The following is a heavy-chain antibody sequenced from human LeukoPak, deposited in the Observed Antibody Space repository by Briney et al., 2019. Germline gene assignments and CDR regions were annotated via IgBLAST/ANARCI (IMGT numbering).Heavy chain of an antibody. CDR3: AKRPGTYWYLDL. CDR1: GFTFSSYW. J-gene: IGHJ2*01. V-gene: IGHV3-74*01. Sequence: GGSLRLSCAASGFTFSSYWMHWVRQAPGKGLVWVSRIKTDGSNTNYADSVKGRFTISRDNAKNTLYLQMNSLRAEDTAVYYCAKRPGTYWYLDLWGRGTLVTVSS. CDR2: IKTDGSNT. D-gene: IGHD3-10*01.